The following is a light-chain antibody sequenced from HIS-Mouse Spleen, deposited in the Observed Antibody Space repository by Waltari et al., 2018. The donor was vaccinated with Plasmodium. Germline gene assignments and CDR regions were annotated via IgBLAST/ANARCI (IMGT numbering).Light chain of an antibody. J-gene: IGKJ5*01. V-gene: IGKV1-27*01. Sequence: DIQLTQSPSSLSASVGDRVTITCRVSQGISSYLNWYRKKPGKVPKLLIDSASNLQSGGPSRVSDSGSGTDFTRTISGLQPEDVATYDGRRTYNAPITSGQGTRLEIK. CDR1: QGISSY. CDR2: SAS. CDR3: RRTYNAPIT.